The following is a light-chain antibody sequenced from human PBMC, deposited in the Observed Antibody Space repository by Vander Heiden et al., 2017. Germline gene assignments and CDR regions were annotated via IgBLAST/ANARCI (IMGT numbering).Light chain of an antibody. J-gene: IGKJ1*01. CDR1: QSIGSW. Sequence: DIQMTQSPSTLSASVGDRVTITCRASQSIGSWVAWYQQKPGKAPKLLIYKASNLESGVPSRFSGSGSGTEFTLTISSLQPDDPATYFCQRYNTYLWTFGQGTKVEFK. V-gene: IGKV1-5*03. CDR2: KAS. CDR3: QRYNTYLWT.